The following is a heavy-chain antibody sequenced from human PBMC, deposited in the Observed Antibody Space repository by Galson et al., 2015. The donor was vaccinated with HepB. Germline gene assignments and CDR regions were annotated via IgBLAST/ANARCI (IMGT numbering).Heavy chain of an antibody. CDR3: ARGRRWGGYCYYYYMDV. D-gene: IGHD4-23*01. J-gene: IGHJ6*03. CDR1: GDSISSYY. Sequence: SETLSLTCTVSGDSISSYYWSWIRQPPGKGLEWIGYIYYSGSTNYNPSLKSRVTISVDTSKNQFSLKLSSVTAADTAVYYCARGRRWGGYCYYYYMDVWGKGTTVTVSS. V-gene: IGHV4-59*01. CDR2: IYYSGST.